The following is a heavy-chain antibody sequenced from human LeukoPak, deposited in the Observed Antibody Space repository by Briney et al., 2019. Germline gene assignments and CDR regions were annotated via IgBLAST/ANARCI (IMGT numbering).Heavy chain of an antibody. J-gene: IGHJ5*02. CDR1: GGSISDSNYY. Sequence: SETLSLTCTVSGGSISDSNYYWGWIRQPPGRGLEWIGNIYYSGSAYYSPSLKSRVTVSVDTSKNQFSLKLNSVTAADTAVYYCARQSTIAAARIDPWGQGALVTVSS. D-gene: IGHD6-25*01. CDR3: ARQSTIAAARIDP. V-gene: IGHV4-39*01. CDR2: IYYSGSA.